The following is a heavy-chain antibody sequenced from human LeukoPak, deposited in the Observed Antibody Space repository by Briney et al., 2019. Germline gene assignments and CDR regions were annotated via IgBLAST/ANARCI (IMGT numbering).Heavy chain of an antibody. CDR1: GFTVSTNY. V-gene: IGHV3-53*01. D-gene: IGHD1-1*01. CDR2: IYSGGGT. Sequence: GGSLRLSCAASGFTVSTNYMSWVRQAPGKGLEWVSLIYSGGGTYYADFVKGRFTISRDCSKNTLYLQMNSLRAEDTAVYYCARMSYRYYMDVWGKGTTVTVSS. J-gene: IGHJ6*03. CDR3: ARMSYRYYMDV.